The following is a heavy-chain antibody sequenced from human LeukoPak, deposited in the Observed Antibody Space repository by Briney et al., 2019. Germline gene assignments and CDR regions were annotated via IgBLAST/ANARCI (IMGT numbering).Heavy chain of an antibody. Sequence: ASVKVSCKASGYTFTSYYMHWVRQAPGQGLEWMGMINPSGGITSYAQSFQGRVTMTRDTSTRTVYMEMSSLRSEDTAAYFCARDLLPSRYCTSTSCSASDSWGQGTLVIVSS. J-gene: IGHJ4*02. D-gene: IGHD2-2*01. CDR1: GYTFTSYY. CDR3: ARDLLPSRYCTSTSCSASDS. CDR2: INPSGGIT. V-gene: IGHV1-46*01.